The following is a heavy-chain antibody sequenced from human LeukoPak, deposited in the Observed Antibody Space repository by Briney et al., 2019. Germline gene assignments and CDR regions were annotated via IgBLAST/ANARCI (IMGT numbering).Heavy chain of an antibody. D-gene: IGHD6-13*01. CDR3: ARDGYSSSWYYFDY. J-gene: IGHJ4*02. Sequence: PGGSLRLSCAASGFIFSSYSMNWIRQPPGKGLEWIGSIYYSGSTYYNPSLKSRVTISVDTSKNQFSLKLSSVTAADTAVYYCARDGYSSSWYYFDYWGQGTLVTVSS. CDR2: IYYSGST. CDR1: GFIFSSYS. V-gene: IGHV4-39*07.